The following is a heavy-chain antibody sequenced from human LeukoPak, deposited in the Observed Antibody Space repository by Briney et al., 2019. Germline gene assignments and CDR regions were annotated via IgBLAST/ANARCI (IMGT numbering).Heavy chain of an antibody. J-gene: IGHJ6*02. CDR1: GYIFSRHY. D-gene: IGHD6-19*01. Sequence: ASVKVSCKASGYIFSRHYTRWVRQAPGQGLEWLGIINTSGATTRYGQNFKGRVTATRDTSTSTVYMEMSSLNSEDTAVYYCARGLESSGWYGMDVWGQGTTIIVSS. V-gene: IGHV1-46*01. CDR3: ARGLESSGWYGMDV. CDR2: INTSGATT.